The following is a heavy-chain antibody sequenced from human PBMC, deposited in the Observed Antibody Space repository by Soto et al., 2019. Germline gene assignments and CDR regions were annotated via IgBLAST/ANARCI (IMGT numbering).Heavy chain of an antibody. Sequence: ASVKVSCKVSGYTLTELSMHWVRQAPGKGLEWMGGFDPEDGETNYAQKLQGRVTMTADTSTDTAYMELSSLRSDDTAVYYCATGVAAGPYAMDVWGQGTTVTVSS. CDR3: ATGVAAGPYAMDV. J-gene: IGHJ6*02. CDR1: GYTLTELS. CDR2: FDPEDGET. D-gene: IGHD6-19*01. V-gene: IGHV1-24*01.